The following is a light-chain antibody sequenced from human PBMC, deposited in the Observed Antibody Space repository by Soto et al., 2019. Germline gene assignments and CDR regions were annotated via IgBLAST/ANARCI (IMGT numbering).Light chain of an antibody. Sequence: DNQMTQSPSSLSASVGDRVTITCRASQDISDYLTWYQQRPGNAPKVLVYGASSVQSGVPSRFRGSGAGTDFTLTITTLQPEDFGTYYCQQSYSNVITFGQGTRLEI. J-gene: IGKJ5*01. V-gene: IGKV1-39*01. CDR1: QDISDY. CDR3: QQSYSNVIT. CDR2: GAS.